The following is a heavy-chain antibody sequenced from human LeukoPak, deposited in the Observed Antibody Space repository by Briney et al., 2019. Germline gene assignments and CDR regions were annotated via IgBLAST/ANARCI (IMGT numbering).Heavy chain of an antibody. D-gene: IGHD3-16*01. CDR1: GGSLSGYY. V-gene: IGHV4-34*01. Sequence: SETLSLTCAGYGGSLSGYYWNWIRQPPGKGLEWIGSIYDSGSTYYNPSLKSRVTISVDTSKNQFSLKLNSVTAADTAVYYCARHYGPWGQGTLVTVSS. CDR3: ARHYGP. J-gene: IGHJ5*02. CDR2: IYDSGST.